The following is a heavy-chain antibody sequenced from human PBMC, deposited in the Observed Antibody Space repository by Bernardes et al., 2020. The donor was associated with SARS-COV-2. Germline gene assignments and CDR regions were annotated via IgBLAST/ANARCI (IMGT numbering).Heavy chain of an antibody. D-gene: IGHD3-3*01. J-gene: IGHJ4*02. CDR2: ISTDNGNT. CDR3: ARGPYDFWGGSRTTNFDS. Sequence: ASVKVSCKASGYTFPSYSLGWVRQAPGQGLEWMGSISTDNGNTTYAQKFQGRVTMTTDTSTSTAYMELRSLRSDDTAVYYCARGPYDFWGGSRTTNFDSWGQGTLVTVSS. CDR1: GYTFPSYS. V-gene: IGHV1-18*01.